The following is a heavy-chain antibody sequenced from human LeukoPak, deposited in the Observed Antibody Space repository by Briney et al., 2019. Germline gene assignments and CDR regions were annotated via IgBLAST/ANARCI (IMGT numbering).Heavy chain of an antibody. Sequence: ARSLRLSCAAAGFTFSSYGMHWVRQGPGKGLEGVALISYDASNKDYADSVKGRFTISRDNSQNTLYLQMNSLRPEDTAVYYCARWRTGTIFDYWGQGTLVIVSS. J-gene: IGHJ4*02. D-gene: IGHD1-7*01. V-gene: IGHV3-30*03. CDR3: ARWRTGTIFDY. CDR2: ISYDASNK. CDR1: GFTFSSYG.